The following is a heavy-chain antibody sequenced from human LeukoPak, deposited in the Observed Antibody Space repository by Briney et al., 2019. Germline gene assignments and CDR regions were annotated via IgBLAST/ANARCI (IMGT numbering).Heavy chain of an antibody. J-gene: IGHJ4*02. Sequence: GESLKISCKGSGYSFTSYWVGWVRQMPGKGPEWMGIIFPGDSDTRYSPSFQGQVTISADKSISTAYPQWSSLKASDTAMYYCARPIRSGSYFSYYFDYWGQGTLVTVSS. CDR1: GYSFTSYW. V-gene: IGHV5-51*01. D-gene: IGHD3-10*01. CDR2: IFPGDSDT. CDR3: ARPIRSGSYFSYYFDY.